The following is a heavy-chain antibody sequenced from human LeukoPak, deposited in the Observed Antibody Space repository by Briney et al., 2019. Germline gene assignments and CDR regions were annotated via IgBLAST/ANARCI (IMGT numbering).Heavy chain of an antibody. CDR1: GFTFSSYN. V-gene: IGHV3-21*01. D-gene: IGHD3-22*01. Sequence: GGSLRLSCAASGFTFSSYNMNWVRQAPGKGLEWVSSISSSSNYIYYADSVKGRFTISRDNAKNSLYLQMKSLRAEDTAVYYCARHTKYYYDSKEWFDPWGQGTLVTVSS. J-gene: IGHJ5*02. CDR3: ARHTKYYYDSKEWFDP. CDR2: ISSSSNYI.